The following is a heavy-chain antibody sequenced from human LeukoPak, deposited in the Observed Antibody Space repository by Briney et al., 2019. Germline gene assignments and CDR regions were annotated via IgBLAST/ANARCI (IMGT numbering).Heavy chain of an antibody. CDR1: GGSISSSSYY. CDR3: ARDLRGFWIWDY. D-gene: IGHD3-3*01. Sequence: SETLSLTCNVSGGSISSSSYYWGWIRQPPGKGLEWIGSMYYSGSTYYNPSLKSRVTISVDTSKNQFSLKLSSVTAADTAVYYCARDLRGFWIWDYWGQGTLVTVSS. J-gene: IGHJ4*02. V-gene: IGHV4-39*07. CDR2: MYYSGST.